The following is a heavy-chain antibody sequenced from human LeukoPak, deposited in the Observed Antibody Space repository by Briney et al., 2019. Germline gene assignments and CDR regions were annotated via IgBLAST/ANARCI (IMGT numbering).Heavy chain of an antibody. J-gene: IGHJ4*02. CDR1: GYTFTRYP. V-gene: IGHV1-3*01. CDR3: ARPYTTVLDFDH. CDR2: INAGNGNT. Sequence: ASVKVSCKASGYTFTRYPMHWVRQAPGQRLEWMGWINAGNGNTEHSQKFQGRVTITRDTSANTVYMELSSLRSEDTAVYYCARPYTTVLDFDHWGQGTLVTVSS. D-gene: IGHD1-1*01.